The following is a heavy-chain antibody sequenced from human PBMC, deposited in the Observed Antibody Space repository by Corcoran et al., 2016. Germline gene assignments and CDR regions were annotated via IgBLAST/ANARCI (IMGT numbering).Heavy chain of an antibody. CDR3: ARDRIVGATSGSRGFDY. CDR2: INPSGGST. V-gene: IGHV1-46*01. J-gene: IGHJ4*02. CDR1: GYTFTSYY. D-gene: IGHD1-26*01. Sequence: QVQLVQSGAEVKKPGASVKVSCKASGYTFTSYYMHWVRQAPGQGLEWMGIINPSGGSTSYAQKFQGRVTMTRDTSTSTVYMELSSLRSEDTAVYYWARDRIVGATSGSRGFDYWGQGTLVTVSA.